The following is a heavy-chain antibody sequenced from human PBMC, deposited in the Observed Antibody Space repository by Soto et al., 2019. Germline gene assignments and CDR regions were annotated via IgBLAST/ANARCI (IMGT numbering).Heavy chain of an antibody. J-gene: IGHJ2*01. CDR3: ARGNHRWLQLWYFDL. CDR1: GGTFSNYP. Sequence: QVQLVQSGAEVKKPGSSVKVSCKASGGTFSNYPISWVRQAPGQGLEWMGGIIPIFGTVNYAQKFQGRVTITADESTSTADMELSSLRSEDTAVHYCARGNHRWLQLWYFDLWGRGTLVTVSS. D-gene: IGHD5-12*01. V-gene: IGHV1-69*12. CDR2: IIPIFGTV.